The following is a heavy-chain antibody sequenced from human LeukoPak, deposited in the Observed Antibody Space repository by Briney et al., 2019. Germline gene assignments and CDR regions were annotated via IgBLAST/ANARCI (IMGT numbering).Heavy chain of an antibody. Sequence: PGRSLRFSCAASGFTFSSYAMHWVRQAPGKGLEWVAVISYDGSNKYYADSVKGRFTISRDNSKNTLYLQMNSLRAEDTAVYYCARDRGVSPPLHYFDYWGQGTLVTVSS. CDR2: ISYDGSNK. J-gene: IGHJ4*02. CDR1: GFTFSSYA. V-gene: IGHV3-30-3*01. D-gene: IGHD6-13*01. CDR3: ARDRGVSPPLHYFDY.